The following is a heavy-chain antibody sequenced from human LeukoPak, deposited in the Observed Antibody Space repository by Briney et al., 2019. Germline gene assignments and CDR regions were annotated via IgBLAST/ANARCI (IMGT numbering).Heavy chain of an antibody. CDR1: GYTFTNYG. J-gene: IGHJ4*02. CDR2: ISLYSGHT. D-gene: IGHD2-8*01. Sequence: GASVKVACRTAGYTFTNYGVTWVRQAPGQGLEWMGWISLYSGHTNYAQRLQGRVTMTTDITTTTAYMELRSLRSDDTAVYFCARGGSNGADYWGQGTLVTVSS. CDR3: ARGGSNGADY. V-gene: IGHV1-18*01.